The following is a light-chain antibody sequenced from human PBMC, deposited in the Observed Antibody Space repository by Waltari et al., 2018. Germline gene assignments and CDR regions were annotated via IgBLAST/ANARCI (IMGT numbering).Light chain of an antibody. V-gene: IGLV3-1*01. CDR1: QLGDKY. J-gene: IGLJ3*02. CDR3: QAWDSNVAV. CDR2: QDN. Sequence: SFELIQPPSESVSPGQTASVRCSGEQLGDKYVYWYQQKPGQSPMLVMFQDNKRPSGIPERFSGSNSGNTATLTISETQAIDEADYYCQAWDSNVAVFGRGTKVTVL.